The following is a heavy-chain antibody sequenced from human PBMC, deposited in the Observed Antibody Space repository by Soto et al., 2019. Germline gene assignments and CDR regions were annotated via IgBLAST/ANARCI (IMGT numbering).Heavy chain of an antibody. V-gene: IGHV3-64*01. Sequence: EVQLVESGGGLVQPGGSLRLSCAASGFTFSSYAMHWVRQAPGKGLEYVSAISSNGGSTYYANSVKGRFTISRDNSKKTRYLQMGGLRAGGMAVYYCARGPGYYFGYWGQGTLVTVSS. CDR2: ISSNGGST. J-gene: IGHJ4*02. CDR3: ARGPGYYFGY. CDR1: GFTFSSYA.